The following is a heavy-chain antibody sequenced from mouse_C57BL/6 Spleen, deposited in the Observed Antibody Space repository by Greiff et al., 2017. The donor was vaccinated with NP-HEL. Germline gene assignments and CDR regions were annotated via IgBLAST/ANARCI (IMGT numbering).Heavy chain of an antibody. Sequence: QVQLQQSGAELVRPGASVTLSCKASGYTFTDYEMHWVKQTPVHGLEWIGAIDPETGGTAYNQKFKGKAILTADKSSSTAYMELRSLTSEDSAVYYCTRDGYYGSSPEVAYWGQGTLVTVSA. J-gene: IGHJ3*01. V-gene: IGHV1-15*01. CDR1: GYTFTDYE. CDR3: TRDGYYGSSPEVAY. D-gene: IGHD1-1*01. CDR2: IDPETGGT.